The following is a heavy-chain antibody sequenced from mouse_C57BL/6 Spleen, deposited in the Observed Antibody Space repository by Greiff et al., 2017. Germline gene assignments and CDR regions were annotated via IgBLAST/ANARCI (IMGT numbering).Heavy chain of an antibody. J-gene: IGHJ2*01. CDR1: GYTFTDYN. CDR3: ARTGTGTMGNYFEY. CDR2: INPNNGGT. V-gene: IGHV1-18*01. D-gene: IGHD4-1*01. Sequence: VQLPQSGPELVKPGASVKIPCKASGYTFTDYNMDWVKQSHGKSLEWIGDINPNNGGTINNQKFKGKATLTVDKSARTAYMELRSLTSEDTAVYYCARTGTGTMGNYFEYGGQGTTLTVSS.